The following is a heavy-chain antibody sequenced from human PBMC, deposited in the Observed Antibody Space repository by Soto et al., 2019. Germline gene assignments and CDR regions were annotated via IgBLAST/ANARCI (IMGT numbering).Heavy chain of an antibody. CDR1: GFTFSSYS. CDR3: ARAPQSTYYDFWSGYYTGLPWWFDP. D-gene: IGHD3-3*01. J-gene: IGHJ5*02. CDR2: ISSSSSYI. Sequence: PGGSLRLSCAASGFTFSSYSMNWVRQAPGKGLEWVSSISSSSSYIYYADSVKGRFTISRDNAKNSLYLQMNSLRAEDTAVYYCARAPQSTYYDFWSGYYTGLPWWFDPWGQGTLVTVSS. V-gene: IGHV3-21*01.